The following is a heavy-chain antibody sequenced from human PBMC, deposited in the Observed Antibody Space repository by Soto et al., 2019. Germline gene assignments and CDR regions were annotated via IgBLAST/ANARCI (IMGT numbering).Heavy chain of an antibody. CDR2: IYYTGST. D-gene: IGHD4-17*01. CDR1: GGSLSSGTYY. V-gene: IGHV4-39*01. Sequence: TLSLTCTVSGGSLSSGTYYWGWLRQPPGKGLEWIGTIYYTGSTYYNPSLKSRVTISVDTSKNQFSLKLSSVTAADTAVYYCARQTGTVTTNFDYWGKGGLVTVSS. CDR3: ARQTGTVTTNFDY. J-gene: IGHJ4*02.